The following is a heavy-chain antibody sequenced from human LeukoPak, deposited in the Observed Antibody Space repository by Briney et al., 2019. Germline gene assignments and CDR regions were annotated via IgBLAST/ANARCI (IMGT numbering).Heavy chain of an antibody. J-gene: IGHJ4*02. CDR3: ARRPMIVVVSGGFDY. Sequence: GGSLRLSCAASGFTFSSYWMSWVRQAPGKGLEWVANIKQDGSEKYYVDSVKGRFTISRDNAKNSLYLQMNSLRAEDTAVYYCARRPMIVVVSGGFDYWGQGTLVTVPS. CDR1: GFTFSSYW. CDR2: IKQDGSEK. D-gene: IGHD3-22*01. V-gene: IGHV3-7*01.